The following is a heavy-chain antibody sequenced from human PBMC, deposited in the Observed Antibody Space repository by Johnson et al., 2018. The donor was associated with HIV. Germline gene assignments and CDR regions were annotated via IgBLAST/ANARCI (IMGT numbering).Heavy chain of an antibody. CDR3: ARRAHDAFDI. J-gene: IGHJ3*02. CDR2: ISSAGGSS. CDR1: GFTFSSYA. Sequence: VQLVESGGNVVQPGGSLRLSCAASGFTFSSYAMHWVRQAPGKGLEYVSAISSAGGSSYSANSVKGRFTISRDNSKNTLFLQMGSLRAEDMAVYYCARRAHDAFDIWGQGTMVTVSS. V-gene: IGHV3-64*01.